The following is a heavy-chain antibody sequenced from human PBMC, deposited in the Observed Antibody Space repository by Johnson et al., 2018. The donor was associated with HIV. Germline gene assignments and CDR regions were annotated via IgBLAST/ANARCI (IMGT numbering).Heavy chain of an antibody. D-gene: IGHD3-9*01. Sequence: VQLVESRGVLVQPGGSLRLSCAVFGFTVSRNYMSWVRQAPGKGMEWVSVIHSGGSTYYADSVTGRFTISRDNSKNTLYLQMNSLRAEDTAVYYCARDDILTGYYDAFDIWGQGTMVTVSS. J-gene: IGHJ3*02. V-gene: IGHV3-53*01. CDR2: IHSGGST. CDR3: ARDDILTGYYDAFDI. CDR1: GFTVSRNY.